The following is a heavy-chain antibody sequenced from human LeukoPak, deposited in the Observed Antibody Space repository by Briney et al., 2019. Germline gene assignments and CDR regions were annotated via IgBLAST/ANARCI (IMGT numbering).Heavy chain of an antibody. CDR2: ISYDGSNK. V-gene: IGHV3-30-3*01. Sequence: AGGSLRLSCAASGFTFSSYAMHWVRQAPGKGLEWVAVISYDGSNKYYADSVKGRFTISRDNSKNTLYLQMNSLRAEDTAVYYCAKDRISPNDYWGQGTLVTVSS. J-gene: IGHJ4*02. CDR3: AKDRISPNDY. CDR1: GFTFSSYA. D-gene: IGHD3-3*02.